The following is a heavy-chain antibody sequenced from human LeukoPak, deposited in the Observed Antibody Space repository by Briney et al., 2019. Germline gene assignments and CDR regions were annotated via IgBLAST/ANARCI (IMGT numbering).Heavy chain of an antibody. J-gene: IGHJ5*02. CDR2: ISYTGST. CDR1: GGSISSSSYF. Sequence: PSETLSLTCTVSGGSISSSSYFWGWIRQPTGKGLEWIGSISYTGSTYSNPSLKSRVTMSVDTSKNQFSLKLSSVTAADTAVFYCARGVVTAALWQNWFDPWGQGTLVIVSS. CDR3: ARGVVTAALWQNWFDP. D-gene: IGHD2-2*01. V-gene: IGHV4-39*07.